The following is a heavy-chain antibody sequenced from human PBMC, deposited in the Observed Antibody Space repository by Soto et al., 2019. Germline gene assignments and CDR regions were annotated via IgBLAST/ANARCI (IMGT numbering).Heavy chain of an antibody. CDR3: AREGSYSAYNFAHGIQLWSFDF. V-gene: IGHV4-4*07. J-gene: IGHJ4*02. CDR1: GGSIHTSY. D-gene: IGHD5-12*01. Sequence: PTPTGSFTGTVSGGSIHTSYWSWLRQPPGKAVELIERILSSGSTSFNPSLESRVAMSVDTSKNHFSLNLSSVTAADMAVYYGAREGSYSAYNFAHGIQLWSFDFWGQGALVT. CDR2: ILSSGST.